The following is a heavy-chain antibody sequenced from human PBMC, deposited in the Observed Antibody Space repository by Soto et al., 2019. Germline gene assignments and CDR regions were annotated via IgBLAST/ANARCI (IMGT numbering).Heavy chain of an antibody. Sequence: VQLVQSGAEVKKPGASVKVSCKASGYTFTSYGISWVRQAPGQGLEWMGWISAYNGNTNYAQKLQGRVTMTTDTSTSTAYMELRSLRSDDTAVYYCARCLWGYCSSTSCRYYYYYYMDVWGKGTTVTVSS. CDR2: ISAYNGNT. CDR1: GYTFTSYG. D-gene: IGHD2-2*01. J-gene: IGHJ6*03. CDR3: ARCLWGYCSSTSCRYYYYYYMDV. V-gene: IGHV1-18*01.